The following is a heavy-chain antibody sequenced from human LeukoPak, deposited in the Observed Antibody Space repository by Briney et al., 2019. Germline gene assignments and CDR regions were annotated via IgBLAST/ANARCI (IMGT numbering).Heavy chain of an antibody. CDR3: ARSQSRIHWIIISGLDY. D-gene: IGHD1-20*01. CDR2: IYYSGST. J-gene: IGHJ4*02. V-gene: IGHV4-59*01. Sequence: SETLSLTCTVSGGSISSYYWSWIRQPPGKGLEWIGYIYYSGSTNYNPSLKSRVTISVDTSKNQFSLKLSSVTAADTAVYYCARSQSRIHWIIISGLDYWGQGTLVTVSS. CDR1: GGSISSYY.